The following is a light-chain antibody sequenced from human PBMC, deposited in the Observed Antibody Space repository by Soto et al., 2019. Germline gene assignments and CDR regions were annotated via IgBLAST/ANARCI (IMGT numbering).Light chain of an antibody. V-gene: IGLV2-14*01. CDR3: SSYTTLSTYV. CDR1: SSDVGGYNY. CDR2: DVR. Sequence: QPVLTQPASVSGSPGQSITISCTGTSSDVGGYNYVSWYQQHPGKAPKLMIYDVRNRPSGVSNRFSGSKSVNTASLTISGLQAEDEADYYCSSYTTLSTYVFGTGTKLTVL. J-gene: IGLJ1*01.